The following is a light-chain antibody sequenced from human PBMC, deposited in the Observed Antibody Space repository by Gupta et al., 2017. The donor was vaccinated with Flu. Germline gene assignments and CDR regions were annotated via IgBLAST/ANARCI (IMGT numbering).Light chain of an antibody. V-gene: IGKV2-30*02. J-gene: IGKJ2*01. CDR3: MQGSRLPNP. CDR2: KVS. CDR1: QSLVHSNRHTY. Sequence: SCKSIQSLVHSNRHTYLSWFQQRAGPSPRRLIYKVSNRHSGVPDRFSGSGSCTDFTLRISRVEAEDGGVWYCMQGSRLPNPFGQGTTLEIK.